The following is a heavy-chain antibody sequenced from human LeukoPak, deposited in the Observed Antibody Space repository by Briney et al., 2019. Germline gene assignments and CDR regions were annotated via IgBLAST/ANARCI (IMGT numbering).Heavy chain of an antibody. J-gene: IGHJ4*02. Sequence: SETLSLTCTVSGYSISSGYYWGWIRQPPGKGLGWIGSMYHSGTTYYNPSLKSRLTISLDTSKNQFSLRLNSVTAADTAVYFCARDSCTYDYADCYFDYWGQGTLVTVSS. V-gene: IGHV4-38-2*02. CDR1: GYSISSGYY. D-gene: IGHD4/OR15-4a*01. CDR2: MYHSGTT. CDR3: ARDSCTYDYADCYFDY.